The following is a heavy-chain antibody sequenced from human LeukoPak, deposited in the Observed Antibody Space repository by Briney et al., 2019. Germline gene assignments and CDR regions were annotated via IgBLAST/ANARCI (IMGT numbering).Heavy chain of an antibody. V-gene: IGHV3-30*02. J-gene: IGHJ4*02. D-gene: IGHD6-19*01. CDR2: IRYDGSNK. CDR1: GFTFSSYG. Sequence: GGSLRLSCAASGFTFSSYGMHWVRQAPGKGLEWVAFIRYDGSNKYYADSVKGRFTISRDNSKNTLYLQMNSLRAEDTAVYYCARDPYAREGYSSGWYYYWGQGTLVTVSS. CDR3: ARDPYAREGYSSGWYYY.